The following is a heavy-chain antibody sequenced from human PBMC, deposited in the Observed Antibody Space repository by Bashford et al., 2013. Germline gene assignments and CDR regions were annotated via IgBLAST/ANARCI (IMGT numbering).Heavy chain of an antibody. CDR2: IYYSGST. Sequence: SETLSLTCAVSGDSISSGGYYWSWIRQPPGKGLEWIGYIYYSGSTHYNPSLEGRVTISVDTSKNRFSLRLSSVTAADTAVYYCAREYSGTYLRFDYWGQGTLVTVSS. V-gene: IGHV4-30-4*01. CDR1: GDSISSGGYY. CDR3: AREYSGTYLRFDY. D-gene: IGHD1-26*01. J-gene: IGHJ4*02.